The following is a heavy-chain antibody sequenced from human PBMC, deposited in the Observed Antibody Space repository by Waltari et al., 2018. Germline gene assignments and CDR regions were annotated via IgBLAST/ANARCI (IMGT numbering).Heavy chain of an antibody. CDR1: GGTFSSYA. CDR3: ARLSFTAAAGTDY. Sequence: QVQLVQSGAEVKKPGSSVKVSCKASGGTFSSYAISWVRQAPGQGLEWMGRIIPIFGTANYAQKFQGRVTITADKSTSTAYMELSSVTAADTAVYYCARLSFTAAAGTDYWGQGTLVTVSS. CDR2: IIPIFGTA. D-gene: IGHD6-13*01. J-gene: IGHJ4*02. V-gene: IGHV1-69*13.